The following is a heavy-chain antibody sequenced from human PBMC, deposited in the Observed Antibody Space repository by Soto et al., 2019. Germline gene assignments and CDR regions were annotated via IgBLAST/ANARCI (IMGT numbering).Heavy chain of an antibody. CDR1: GFTFSGYW. V-gene: IGHV3-7*04. J-gene: IGHJ4*02. CDR2: IKQDGSEK. Sequence: EVQLVESGGGLVQPGGSLRLSCAASGFTFSGYWMSWVRQAPGKGLEWVANIKQDGSEKYYVDSVKGRFTISRDNAKNSLYLQMNSLRAEDTAVYYCARVFGSSWYGYWGQGTLVTVSS. D-gene: IGHD6-13*01. CDR3: ARVFGSSWYGY.